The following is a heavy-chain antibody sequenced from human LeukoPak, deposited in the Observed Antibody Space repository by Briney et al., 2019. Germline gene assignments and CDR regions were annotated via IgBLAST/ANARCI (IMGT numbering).Heavy chain of an antibody. CDR2: IYPGDSDT. D-gene: IGHD3-22*01. Sequence: GESLKISCKGSGYSFASYWIGWVRHMPGKGLEWMGIIYPGDSDTRYSPSFQGQVTISADKPISTAYLQWSSLKASDTAMYYCARLSDSSRYHNWGQGTLVTVSS. V-gene: IGHV5-51*01. J-gene: IGHJ4*02. CDR1: GYSFASYW. CDR3: ARLSDSSRYHN.